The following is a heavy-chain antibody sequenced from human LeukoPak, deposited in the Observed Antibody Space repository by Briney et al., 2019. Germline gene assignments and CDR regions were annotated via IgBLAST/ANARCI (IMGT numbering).Heavy chain of an antibody. CDR2: ISSSGSTI. J-gene: IGHJ4*02. CDR1: GFTFSDYY. V-gene: IGHV3-11*04. D-gene: IGHD5-24*01. Sequence: NPGGSLRLSCAASGFTFSDYYMSWIRQAPGKGLEWVSYISSSGSTIYYADSVKGRFTISRDNAKNSLYLQMNSLRAEDTAVYYCARDRRWLQPHFDYWGQGTLVTVSS. CDR3: ARDRRWLQPHFDY.